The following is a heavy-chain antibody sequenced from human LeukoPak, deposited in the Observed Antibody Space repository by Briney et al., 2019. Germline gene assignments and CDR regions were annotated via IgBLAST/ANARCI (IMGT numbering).Heavy chain of an antibody. J-gene: IGHJ4*02. Sequence: PSETLSLTCAVYGGSFSGCYWSWIRQPPGKGLEWIGEINHSGSTNYNPSLKSRVTISVDTSKNQFSLKLSSVTAADTAVYYCARGYFDWNSPDFDYWGQGTLVTVSS. V-gene: IGHV4-34*01. D-gene: IGHD3-9*01. CDR1: GGSFSGCY. CDR2: INHSGST. CDR3: ARGYFDWNSPDFDY.